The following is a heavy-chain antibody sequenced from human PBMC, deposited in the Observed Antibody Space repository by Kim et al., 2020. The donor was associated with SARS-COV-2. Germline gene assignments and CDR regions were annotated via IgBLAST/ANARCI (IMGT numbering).Heavy chain of an antibody. CDR1: GFTFSSYS. V-gene: IGHV3-21*01. Sequence: GGSLRLSCAASGFTFSSYSMNWVRQAPGKGLEWVSSISSSSSYIYYADSAKGRFTISRDNAKNSLYLQMNSLRAEDTAVYDCARADGYYDSSGYYYYYYGMDVWGQGTTVTVSS. J-gene: IGHJ6*02. CDR3: ARADGYYDSSGYYYYYYGMDV. D-gene: IGHD3-22*01. CDR2: ISSSSSYI.